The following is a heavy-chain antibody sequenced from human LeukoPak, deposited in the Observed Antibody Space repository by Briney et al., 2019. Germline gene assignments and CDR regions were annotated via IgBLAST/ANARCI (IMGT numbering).Heavy chain of an antibody. Sequence: PSETLSLTCTVSGGSISSGSYYWSWIRQPAGKGLEWIGRIYTSGSTNYNPSLKSRVTMSVDTSKNQFSLKLSSVTAADTAVYYCTSSEWELLDYWGQGTLVTVSS. CDR1: GGSISSGSYY. V-gene: IGHV4-61*02. CDR2: IYTSGST. J-gene: IGHJ4*02. CDR3: TSSEWELLDY. D-gene: IGHD1-26*01.